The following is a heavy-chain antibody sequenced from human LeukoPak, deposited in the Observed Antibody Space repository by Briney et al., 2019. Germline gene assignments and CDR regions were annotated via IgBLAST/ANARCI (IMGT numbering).Heavy chain of an antibody. Sequence: ASVKVSCKASRGTFSSYAISWVRQAPGQGLEWMGRIIPIFGTANYAQKFQGRVTITTDESTSTAYMELSSLRSEDTAVYYCARDLSGSYLYNWFDPWGQGTLVTVSS. J-gene: IGHJ5*02. CDR1: RGTFSSYA. D-gene: IGHD1-26*01. CDR2: IIPIFGTA. V-gene: IGHV1-69*05. CDR3: ARDLSGSYLYNWFDP.